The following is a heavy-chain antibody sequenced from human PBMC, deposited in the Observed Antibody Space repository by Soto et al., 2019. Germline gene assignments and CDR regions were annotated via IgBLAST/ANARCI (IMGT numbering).Heavy chain of an antibody. CDR2: IIPIFGTA. Sequence: SVKVSCKASGGTFSSYAISWVRQAPGQGLEWMGGIIPIFGTANYAQKFQGRVTITADESTSTAYMELSSLRSEDTAVYYCARDYYGSGSYWDYYGMDVWGQGTTVTVSS. V-gene: IGHV1-69*13. J-gene: IGHJ6*02. CDR3: ARDYYGSGSYWDYYGMDV. CDR1: GGTFSSYA. D-gene: IGHD3-10*01.